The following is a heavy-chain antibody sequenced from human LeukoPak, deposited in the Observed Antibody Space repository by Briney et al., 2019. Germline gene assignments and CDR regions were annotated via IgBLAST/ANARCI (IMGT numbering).Heavy chain of an antibody. Sequence: GASVKVSCKASGYTFTSYDINWGRPATGQGLEWMGWMNPNSGNTGYAQKFQGRVTMTRNTSISTAYMELSSLRSEDTAVYYCARYSPTVTGLNWGQGTLVTVSS. CDR2: MNPNSGNT. CDR3: ARYSPTVTGLN. D-gene: IGHD4-17*01. V-gene: IGHV1-8*01. J-gene: IGHJ4*02. CDR1: GYTFTSYD.